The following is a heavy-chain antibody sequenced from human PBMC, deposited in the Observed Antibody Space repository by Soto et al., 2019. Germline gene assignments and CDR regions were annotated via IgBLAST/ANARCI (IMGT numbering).Heavy chain of an antibody. D-gene: IGHD2-2*01. Sequence: SEPLSLTCTVSGGSISSGGYYWSWISQHPGKGLEWIGYIYYSGSTYYNPSLKSRVTISVDTSKNQFSLKLSSVTAADTAVYYCARADIVVVPAYGMDVWGQGTTVTVS. CDR1: GGSISSGGYY. J-gene: IGHJ6*02. V-gene: IGHV4-31*03. CDR2: IYYSGST. CDR3: ARADIVVVPAYGMDV.